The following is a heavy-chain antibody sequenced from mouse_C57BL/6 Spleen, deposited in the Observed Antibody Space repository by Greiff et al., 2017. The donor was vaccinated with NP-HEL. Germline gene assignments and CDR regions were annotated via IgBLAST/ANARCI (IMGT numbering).Heavy chain of an antibody. CDR2: IDPSDSYT. J-gene: IGHJ2*01. CDR3: ARKRDYGSYYFDY. Sequence: QVQLQQPGAELVKPGASVKLSCKASGYTFTSYWMQWVKQRPGQGLEWIGEIDPSDSYTNYNQKFKGKATLTVDTSSSTAYMQLSSLTSEDSAVYYCARKRDYGSYYFDYWGQGTTLTVSS. D-gene: IGHD1-1*01. V-gene: IGHV1-50*01. CDR1: GYTFTSYW.